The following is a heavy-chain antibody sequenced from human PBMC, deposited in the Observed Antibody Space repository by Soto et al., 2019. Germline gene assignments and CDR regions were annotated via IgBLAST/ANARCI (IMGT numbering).Heavy chain of an antibody. J-gene: IGHJ4*02. Sequence: EVKLVESGGGLVQPGRSLRLSCVASGFTSDDYAMHWVRQAPGKGLEGVAGIYWNSNRIDYGDSVKGRFTISGDNAEKSLYLQMNSLRPEDTAMYFCLKDVMPGGADCWGQGTLVTVSS. CDR3: LKDVMPGGADC. CDR2: IYWNSNRI. V-gene: IGHV3-9*02. D-gene: IGHD3-16*01. CDR1: GFTSDDYA.